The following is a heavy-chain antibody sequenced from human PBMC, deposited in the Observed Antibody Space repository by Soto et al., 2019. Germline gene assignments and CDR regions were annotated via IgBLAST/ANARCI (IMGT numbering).Heavy chain of an antibody. V-gene: IGHV2-5*02. Sequence: SGPTLVNPTQTLTLTCTFSGFSLSPSGVGVGWIRQPPGKALEWLALIYWDDDKRYSPSLKSRLTITKDTPKDQVVLTMTNLDPVDTATYYCAHSPAGGDWFDPWGQGTLVTVSS. CDR1: GFSLSPSGVG. D-gene: IGHD3-16*01. CDR2: IYWDDDK. CDR3: AHSPAGGDWFDP. J-gene: IGHJ5*02.